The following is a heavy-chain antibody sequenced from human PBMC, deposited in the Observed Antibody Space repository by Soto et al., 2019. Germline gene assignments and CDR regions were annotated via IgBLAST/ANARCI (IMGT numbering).Heavy chain of an antibody. CDR2: TRNKANSYTT. J-gene: IGHJ4*02. V-gene: IGHV3-72*01. CDR3: ARVNRCSGGTCYSDY. Sequence: GGSLRLSCAASGFSFSDHYMDWVRQAPGKGLEWVGRTRNKANSYTTEYAASVKGRFTISRDDSKNLLYLQMNSLETEDTAVYYCARVNRCSGGTCYSDYWGQGTLVTVS. D-gene: IGHD2-15*01. CDR1: GFSFSDHY.